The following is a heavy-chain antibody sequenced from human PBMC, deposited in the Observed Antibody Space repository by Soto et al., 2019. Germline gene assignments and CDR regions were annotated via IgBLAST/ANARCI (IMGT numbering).Heavy chain of an antibody. D-gene: IGHD6-13*01. V-gene: IGHV1-69*01. Sequence: QVQLVQSGAEVKKPGSSVKVSCKASGGTFSSDAISWLRQAPGQGLEWMGGIIPIFGTANYAQKLQGRVTITADESTSTAYMELSSLRSADTAVYYCARDHKGGSSWSSYYYYGMDVWGQGTTVTVSS. CDR2: IIPIFGTA. J-gene: IGHJ6*02. CDR1: GGTFSSDA. CDR3: ARDHKGGSSWSSYYYYGMDV.